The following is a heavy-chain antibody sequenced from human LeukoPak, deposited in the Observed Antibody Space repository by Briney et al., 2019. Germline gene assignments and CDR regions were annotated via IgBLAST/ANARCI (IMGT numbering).Heavy chain of an antibody. CDR1: GYTFTGYY. V-gene: IGHV1-2*02. D-gene: IGHD3-22*01. Sequence: ASVKVSRKASGYTFTGYYMHWVRQAPGQGLEWMGWINPNSGGTNYAQKSQGRVTMTRDTSISTAYMELSRLRSDDAAVYYCARGGRITMIVVVITGWFDSWGQGTLVTVSS. CDR2: INPNSGGT. CDR3: ARGGRITMIVVVITGWFDS. J-gene: IGHJ5*01.